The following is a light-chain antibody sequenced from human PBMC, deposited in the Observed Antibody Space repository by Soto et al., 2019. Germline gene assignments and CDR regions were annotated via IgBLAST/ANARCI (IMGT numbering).Light chain of an antibody. Sequence: DIVMTQSPDSLAVSLGERATINCKSSQSVLYSSNNKNYLAWYQQKPGQPPRLLIYWAFTRESGVPDRFSGSGSGTDFTLTISSLQAEDVAVYYCQQYYSLPPTFGGGTKVDIK. J-gene: IGKJ4*01. CDR2: WAF. CDR1: QSVLYSSNNKNY. CDR3: QQYYSLPPT. V-gene: IGKV4-1*01.